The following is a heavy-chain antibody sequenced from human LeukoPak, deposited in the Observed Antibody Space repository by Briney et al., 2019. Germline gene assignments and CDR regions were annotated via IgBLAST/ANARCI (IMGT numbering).Heavy chain of an antibody. Sequence: GGSLRLSCAASGFTFSSYWMHWVRQAPGKGLVWVSRIKSDGSTNYADSVKGRFTISRDNAKKTVPLQMNSLRAEDTGVYYCARAPSEIGGYYPEYFRHWGQGTLVTVSS. CDR2: IKSDGST. CDR3: ARAPSEIGGYYPEYFRH. D-gene: IGHD3-22*01. V-gene: IGHV3-74*01. J-gene: IGHJ1*01. CDR1: GFTFSSYW.